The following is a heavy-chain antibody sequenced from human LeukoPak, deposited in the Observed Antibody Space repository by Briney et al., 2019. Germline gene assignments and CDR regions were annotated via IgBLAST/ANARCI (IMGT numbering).Heavy chain of an antibody. J-gene: IGHJ4*02. V-gene: IGHV3-7*01. CDR3: ARAQTGYYLGYFDY. D-gene: IGHD3-22*01. CDR2: IKKDGSEK. CDR1: GFTFSSYW. Sequence: GESLTLSCAASGFTFSSYWMSWVRQAPGKGMEWVANIKKDGSEKYYVDSVKGRFTISRANAKNSLYLQMNSLRVEDTAVYYCARAQTGYYLGYFDYWGQGTLVTVSS.